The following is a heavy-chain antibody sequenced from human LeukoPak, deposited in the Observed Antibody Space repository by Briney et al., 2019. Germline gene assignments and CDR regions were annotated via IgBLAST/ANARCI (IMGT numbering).Heavy chain of an antibody. CDR1: GFTFSSYS. CDR2: ISGSGGST. Sequence: GSLRLSCAASGFTFSSYSMSWVRQAPGKGLEWVSAISGSGGSTYYADSVKGRFTISKDNSKNTLYLQMNSLRAEDTAVYYCAKLGVPAASKVHTDYWGQGTLVTVSS. CDR3: AKLGVPAASKVHTDY. J-gene: IGHJ4*02. D-gene: IGHD2-2*01. V-gene: IGHV3-23*01.